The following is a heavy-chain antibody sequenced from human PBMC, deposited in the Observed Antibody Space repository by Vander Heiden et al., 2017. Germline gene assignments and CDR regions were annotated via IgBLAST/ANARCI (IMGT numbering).Heavy chain of an antibody. CDR2: IYYSGST. J-gene: IGHJ5*02. Sequence: QVQLQESGPGLGKPSGTLSLTCTVPGGSISSYYWSWIRQPPGKGLEWIGYIYYSGSTNYNPSLKSRVTISVDTSKNQFSLKLGSVTAADTAVYYCARFYGPTTTNWFDPWGQGTLVTVSS. CDR1: GGSISSYY. CDR3: ARFYGPTTTNWFDP. V-gene: IGHV4-59*01. D-gene: IGHD3-10*01.